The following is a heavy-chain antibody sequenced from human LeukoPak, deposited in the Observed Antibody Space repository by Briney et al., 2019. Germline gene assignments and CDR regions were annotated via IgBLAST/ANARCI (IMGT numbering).Heavy chain of an antibody. CDR1: GGSFSGYY. J-gene: IGHJ5*02. D-gene: IGHD1-26*01. CDR3: ARDREREHHWFDP. CDR2: INHSGST. Sequence: SETLSLTCAVYGGSFSGYYWSWIRQPPGKGLEWIGEINHSGSTNYNPSLKSRVTISVDTSKNQFSLKLSSVTAADTAEYYCARDREREHHWFDPWGQGTLVTVSS. V-gene: IGHV4-34*01.